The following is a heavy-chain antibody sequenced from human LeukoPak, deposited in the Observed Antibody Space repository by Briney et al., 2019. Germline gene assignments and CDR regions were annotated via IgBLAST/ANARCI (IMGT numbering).Heavy chain of an antibody. CDR3: VKGAGWWDY. D-gene: IGHD2-15*01. CDR1: GGSLSGYY. J-gene: IGHJ4*02. CDR2: INHSGIT. Sequence: SETLSLTCTVYGGSLSGYYWSWIRQSPEKGLEWMGEINHSGITNYNPSLKSRVTMSTDTSKNQFSLRVTSVTAADTAVYYCVKGAGWWDYWGQGILVTVSS. V-gene: IGHV4-34*01.